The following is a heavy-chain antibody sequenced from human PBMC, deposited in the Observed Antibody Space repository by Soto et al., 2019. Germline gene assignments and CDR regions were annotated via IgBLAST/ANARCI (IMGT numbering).Heavy chain of an antibody. Sequence: SVKVSCKASGGTFSSYAISWVRQAPGQGLEWMGGIIPIFGTANYAQKFQGRVTITADESTSTAYMELSSLRSEDTAVYYCARDLVGITMIEGGFDPWGQGTLVTVSS. J-gene: IGHJ5*02. CDR3: ARDLVGITMIEGGFDP. CDR2: IIPIFGTA. V-gene: IGHV1-69*13. CDR1: GGTFSSYA. D-gene: IGHD3-22*01.